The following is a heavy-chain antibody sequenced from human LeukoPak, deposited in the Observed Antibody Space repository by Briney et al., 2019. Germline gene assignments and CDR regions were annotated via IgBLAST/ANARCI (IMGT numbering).Heavy chain of an antibody. V-gene: IGHV4-34*01. CDR2: INHSGST. CDR3: ARSKGYGSGSYYS. Sequence: TSETLSLTCAVYGGSFSGYYWSWIRQPPGKGLEWIGEINHSGSTNYNPSLKSRVTISVDTSKNQFSLKLSSVTAADTAVYYCARSKGYGSGSYYSWGQGTLVTVSS. J-gene: IGHJ4*02. D-gene: IGHD3-10*01. CDR1: GGSFSGYY.